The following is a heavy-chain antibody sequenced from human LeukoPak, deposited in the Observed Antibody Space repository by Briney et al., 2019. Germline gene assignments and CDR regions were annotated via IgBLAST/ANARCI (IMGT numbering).Heavy chain of an antibody. J-gene: IGHJ6*03. V-gene: IGHV1-46*01. D-gene: IGHD6-13*01. CDR2: INPSGGST. Sequence: ASVKVSCKASGYTFTSYYMRWVRQAPGQGLEWMGIINPSGGSTSYAQKFQGRVTMTRDMSTSTVYMELSSLRSEDTAVYYCARECVGRGIAAAGTSGHYYYYMDVWGKGTTVTVSS. CDR3: ARECVGRGIAAAGTSGHYYYYMDV. CDR1: GYTFTSYY.